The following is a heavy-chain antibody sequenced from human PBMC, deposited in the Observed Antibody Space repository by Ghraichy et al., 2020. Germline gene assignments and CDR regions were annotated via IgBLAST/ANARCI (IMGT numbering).Heavy chain of an antibody. V-gene: IGHV3-7*01. J-gene: IGHJ4*02. CDR1: GFTFSSYW. D-gene: IGHD2-2*02. Sequence: GGSLRLSCAASGFTFSSYWMSWVRQAPGKGLEWVANIKQDGSEKYYVDSVKGRFTISRDNAKNSLYLQMNTLRAEDTAVYYCVRGGIVVVPAAIVSDYWGQGTLVTVSS. CDR2: IKQDGSEK. CDR3: VRGGIVVVPAAIVSDY.